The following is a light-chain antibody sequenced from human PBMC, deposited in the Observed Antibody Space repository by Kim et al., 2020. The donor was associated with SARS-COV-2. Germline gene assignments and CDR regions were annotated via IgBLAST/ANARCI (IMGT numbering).Light chain of an antibody. J-gene: IGLJ2*01. CDR2: SNN. CDR3: AAWDDSLNEPNLV. CDR1: SSNIGSNT. Sequence: QSVLTQPPSASGTPGQRVTISCSGSSSNIGSNTVNWYQQLPGTAPKLLIYSNNQRPSGVPDRFSGSKSGTSASLAISGLQSEDEADYYCAAWDDSLNEPNLVFGGGT. V-gene: IGLV1-44*01.